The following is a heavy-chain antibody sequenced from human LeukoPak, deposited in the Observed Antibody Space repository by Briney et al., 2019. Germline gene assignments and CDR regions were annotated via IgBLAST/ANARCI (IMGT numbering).Heavy chain of an antibody. D-gene: IGHD3-10*01. CDR2: ISASGDST. Sequence: ETGGSLRLSCTASGFTFSKFAMSWVRQAPGKGLEWVSGISASGDSTYYADSVKGRFTISRDNAKNSLYLQMNSLRAEDTAVYYCARRGGNFDYWGQGTLVTVSS. CDR1: GFTFSKFA. V-gene: IGHV3-23*01. CDR3: ARRGGNFDY. J-gene: IGHJ4*02.